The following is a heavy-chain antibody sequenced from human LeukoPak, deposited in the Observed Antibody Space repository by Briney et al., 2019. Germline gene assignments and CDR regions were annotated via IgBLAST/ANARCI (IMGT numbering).Heavy chain of an antibody. Sequence: ASVKVSCKASECTFNGYYIYWVRQAPGQGLEWMGWIDPYSGGTKSAQKFEGGVTLTRDTSISTAYMELHTLRSDDTAVYYCARDSDAELGPVWDDTSGDEYWGQGTLVTVSP. V-gene: IGHV1-2*02. J-gene: IGHJ4*02. CDR2: IDPYSGGT. D-gene: IGHD3-22*01. CDR1: ECTFNGYY. CDR3: ARDSDAELGPVWDDTSGDEY.